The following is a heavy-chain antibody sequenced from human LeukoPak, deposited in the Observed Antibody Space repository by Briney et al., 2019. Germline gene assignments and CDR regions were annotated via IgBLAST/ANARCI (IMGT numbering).Heavy chain of an antibody. Sequence: GGSLRLSCTAAGFTFNNYAMSWVRQAPGKGLEWVSHISDSGGKTYYADSVKGRFTISRDNSKNTLYLQMNSLRAEDTAVYYCAKSAAGGNYDGFDIWGQGTMVTVSP. D-gene: IGHD1-7*01. J-gene: IGHJ3*02. CDR3: AKSAAGGNYDGFDI. CDR1: GFTFNNYA. V-gene: IGHV3-23*01. CDR2: ISDSGGKT.